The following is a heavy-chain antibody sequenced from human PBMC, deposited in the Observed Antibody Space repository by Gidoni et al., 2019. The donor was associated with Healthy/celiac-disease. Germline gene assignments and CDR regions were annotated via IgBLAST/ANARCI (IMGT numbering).Heavy chain of an antibody. D-gene: IGHD5-18*01. CDR1: GFTLGDSA. Sequence: EVQLVESGGGLVQPGRSLRLSCTASGFTLGDSASGWFRQAPGKGLEWVGFIRSKADGGTTEYAASVKGRFTISRDDSKSIAYLQMNSLKTEDTAVYYCTRGGYSYGPYYYYGMDVWGQGTTVTVSS. CDR3: TRGGYSYGPYYYYGMDV. V-gene: IGHV3-49*03. J-gene: IGHJ6*02. CDR2: IRSKADGGTT.